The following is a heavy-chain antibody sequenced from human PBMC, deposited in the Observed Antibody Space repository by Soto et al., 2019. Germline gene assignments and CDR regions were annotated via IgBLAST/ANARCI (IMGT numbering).Heavy chain of an antibody. D-gene: IGHD1-26*01. CDR3: ATITSGRYYDY. J-gene: IGHJ4*02. CDR1: GFTFSSYS. V-gene: IGHV3-21*01. CDR2: ITSKSTYI. Sequence: PGGSLRLSCAASGFTFSSYSIHWVRQAPGKGPEWVSSITSKSTYIYYADSVRGRFTSSRDDAQNSLYLQMTSLRAEDTAVSYCATITSGRYYDYWGQGTLVTVSS.